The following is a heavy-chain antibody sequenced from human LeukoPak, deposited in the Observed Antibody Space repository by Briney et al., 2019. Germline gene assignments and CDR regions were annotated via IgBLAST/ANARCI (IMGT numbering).Heavy chain of an antibody. CDR1: GGSFSGYY. D-gene: IGHD6-19*01. Sequence: SETLSLTCAVYGGSFSGYYWSWIRQPPGKGLEWIGSMYYSGSTYYNPSLKSRVTTSVDTSKNQVSLKLSSVTAADTAVYYCARVSGWNPLEAAHLDYWGQGTLVTVSS. V-gene: IGHV4-34*01. J-gene: IGHJ4*02. CDR2: MYYSGST. CDR3: ARVSGWNPLEAAHLDY.